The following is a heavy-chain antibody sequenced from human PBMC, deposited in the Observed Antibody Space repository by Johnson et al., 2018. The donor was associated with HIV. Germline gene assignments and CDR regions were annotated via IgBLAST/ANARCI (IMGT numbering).Heavy chain of an antibody. CDR2: ISWNSGSI. CDR1: GFTFDDYA. V-gene: IGHV3-9*01. Sequence: QLEESGGDMVRPGGSLRLSCVASGFTFDDYAMHWVRQAPGKGLEWVSGISWNSGSIGYADSVKGRFTISRDNAKNSLYLQMNSLRAEDTALYYCAKVWAVAGRGTHDAFDIWGQGTMVTVSS. D-gene: IGHD6-19*01. CDR3: AKVWAVAGRGTHDAFDI. J-gene: IGHJ3*02.